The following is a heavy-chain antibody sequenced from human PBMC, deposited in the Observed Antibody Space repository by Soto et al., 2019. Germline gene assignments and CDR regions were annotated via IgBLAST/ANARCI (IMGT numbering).Heavy chain of an antibody. CDR1: GLTFSIYG. J-gene: IGHJ6*02. CDR2: LTGSGDGT. D-gene: IGHD2-8*02. CDR3: AKDSPILTV. Sequence: GGSLRLSCAASGLTFSIYGMSWVRQAPGKGLEWVSALTGSGDGTYYADSVKGRITISRDNSKNTLYLQMNSLRAEDAAIYYCAKDSPILTVWGQGTTVTVSS. V-gene: IGHV3-23*01.